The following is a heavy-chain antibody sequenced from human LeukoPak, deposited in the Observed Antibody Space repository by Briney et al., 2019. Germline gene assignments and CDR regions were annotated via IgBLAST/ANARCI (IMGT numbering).Heavy chain of an antibody. V-gene: IGHV3-33*08. Sequence: GGSLRLSCVASGFPFSSYWMTWVRQAPGKGLEWVAVIWYDGSNKYYADSVKGRFTISRDNSKNTLYLQVNSLRAEDTAVYYCARDVEQRLDYWGQGTLVTVSS. J-gene: IGHJ4*02. CDR1: GFPFSSYW. D-gene: IGHD6-25*01. CDR3: ARDVEQRLDY. CDR2: IWYDGSNK.